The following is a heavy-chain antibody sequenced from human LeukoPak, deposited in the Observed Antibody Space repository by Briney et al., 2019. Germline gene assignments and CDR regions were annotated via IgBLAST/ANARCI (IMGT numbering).Heavy chain of an antibody. CDR2: ISDAGSEK. Sequence: GRSLRLSCAASGFTFSKYGVHWVRQAPGKGLEWVAVISDAGSEKYYADSVKGRFTISRDNSKNTVYLQMNSLRPEDTAVYYCAKNSGRDGYNAYFDYWGQGTLVTASP. J-gene: IGHJ4*02. CDR1: GFTFSKYG. CDR3: AKNSGRDGYNAYFDY. V-gene: IGHV3-30*18. D-gene: IGHD5-24*01.